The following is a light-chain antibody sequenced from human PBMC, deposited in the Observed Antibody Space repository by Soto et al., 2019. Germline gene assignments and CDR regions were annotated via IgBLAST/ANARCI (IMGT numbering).Light chain of an antibody. V-gene: IGLV7-43*01. J-gene: IGLJ2*01. CDR3: LLYYGGAHVV. CDR2: STS. Sequence: QAVVTQEPSLTVSPGGTVTLTCASSTGAVTSGYYPNWFQQKPGQAPRALIYSTSNKDSWTPARFSGSLLGGKAALTLSGVQPEDEAEYYCLLYYGGAHVVFGGGIKVTVL. CDR1: TGAVTSGYY.